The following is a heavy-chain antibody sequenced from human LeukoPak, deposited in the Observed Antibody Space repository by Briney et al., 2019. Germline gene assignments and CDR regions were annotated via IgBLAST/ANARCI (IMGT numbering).Heavy chain of an antibody. CDR3: ARRNDFWSGYPFDY. CDR2: ISSSGNTI. CDR1: GFIFSDYY. D-gene: IGHD3-3*01. Sequence: GGSLRLSCAASGFIFSDYYMNWIRQAPGKGLEWVSYISSSGNTIYYTDSVKGRFTISRDNAKNSLSLQINSLRAEDTAVYYCARRNDFWSGYPFDYWGQGTLVTVSS. J-gene: IGHJ4*02. V-gene: IGHV3-11*01.